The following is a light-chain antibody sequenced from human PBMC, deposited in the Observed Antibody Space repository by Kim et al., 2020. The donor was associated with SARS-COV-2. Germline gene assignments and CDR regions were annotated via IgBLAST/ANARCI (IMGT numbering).Light chain of an antibody. CDR1: QSVSSSY. CDR2: SAS. J-gene: IGKJ4*01. Sequence: ETVLTQSPGTLSLSPGERATLSCRASQSVSSSYLAWYQQKPGQAPRLLIYSASSRATGIPDRFSGSGSGTDFTLTISRLEPEDVAIYYCQQYGNSRLTFGGGTKVDIK. V-gene: IGKV3-20*01. CDR3: QQYGNSRLT.